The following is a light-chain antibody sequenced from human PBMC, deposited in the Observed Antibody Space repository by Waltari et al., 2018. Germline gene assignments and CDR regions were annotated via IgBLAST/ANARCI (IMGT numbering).Light chain of an antibody. V-gene: IGKV3D-15*01. Sequence: VMTQSPGTLSVSPGETVTVSCRASESIGKKLAWDQQKPGQAPRLLIYSASARATGIPARFSGSGSATEFTLTISSLQSEDFGVYYCQQYDQWPPFTFGGGTKVEIK. CDR2: SAS. J-gene: IGKJ4*01. CDR1: ESIGKK. CDR3: QQYDQWPPFT.